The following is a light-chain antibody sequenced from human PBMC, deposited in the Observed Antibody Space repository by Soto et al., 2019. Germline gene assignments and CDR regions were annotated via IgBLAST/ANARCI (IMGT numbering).Light chain of an antibody. J-gene: IGKJ1*01. V-gene: IGKV3-20*01. Sequence: DTVLTQAPGTLSLSPGERAALSCRASQSVSSSYLAWYQQKPGQAPRLLIYDASSRATGIPDRFSGSGSGTDFSLTISSLEPGDLAVYYCQQYGSSPRTFGQGTKVDIK. CDR2: DAS. CDR3: QQYGSSPRT. CDR1: QSVSSSY.